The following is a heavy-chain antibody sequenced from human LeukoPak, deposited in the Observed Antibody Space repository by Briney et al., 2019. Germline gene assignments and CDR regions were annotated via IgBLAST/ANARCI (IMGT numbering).Heavy chain of an antibody. V-gene: IGHV3-30*18. CDR2: ISYDGSNK. Sequence: GGSLRLSCAASRFTFSSYGMHWVRQAPGKGLEWVALISYDGSNKYYTDSVKGRFTISRDNSKNTLYLQMNSLRPEDTAVYYCAKDQGGSWGQGTLVTVSS. D-gene: IGHD2-15*01. J-gene: IGHJ4*02. CDR3: AKDQGGS. CDR1: RFTFSSYG.